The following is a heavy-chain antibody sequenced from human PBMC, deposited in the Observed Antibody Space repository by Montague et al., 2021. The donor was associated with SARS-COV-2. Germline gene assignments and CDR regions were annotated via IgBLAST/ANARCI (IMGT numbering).Heavy chain of an antibody. CDR2: IYYSGST. CDR3: AREGAVVGARRTFDI. V-gene: IGHV4-31*03. Sequence: TLSLTCTVSGGSISSGGYYWSWIRQHPGKGLEWIGYIYYSGSTYYNPSLKSRVTISVGTSKNQFSLKLSSVTAADTAVYYCAREGAVVGARRTFDIWGQGTVVTVSS. D-gene: IGHD1-26*01. CDR1: GGSISSGGYY. J-gene: IGHJ3*02.